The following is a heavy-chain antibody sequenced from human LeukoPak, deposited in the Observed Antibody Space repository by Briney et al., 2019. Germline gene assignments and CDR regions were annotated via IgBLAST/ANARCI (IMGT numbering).Heavy chain of an antibody. V-gene: IGHV4-4*07. CDR2: VYISGST. Sequence: SETLSHTCVVSGDSINSYYWTWVRQPAGKGLEWIGRVYISGSTNYNPSIKSRVTMSVDTSKNQFSLTLASVTAADTAVYYCASGHASWGYYYMDVWGKGTTVTFSS. CDR1: GDSINSYY. CDR3: ASGHASWGYYYMDV. D-gene: IGHD3-16*01. J-gene: IGHJ6*03.